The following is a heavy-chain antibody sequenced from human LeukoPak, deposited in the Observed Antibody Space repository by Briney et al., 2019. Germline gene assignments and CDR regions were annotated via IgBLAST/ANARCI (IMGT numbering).Heavy chain of an antibody. CDR3: ARAERWLQSDY. J-gene: IGHJ4*02. D-gene: IGHD5-24*01. Sequence: ASVKVSCKASGYTFTSCAMNWVRQAPGQGLEWMGWINTDTGNPTYAQGFTRRFVFSLDTSVSTAYLQISSLKAEDTAVYYCARAERWLQSDYWGQGTLVTVSS. V-gene: IGHV7-4-1*02. CDR2: INTDTGNP. CDR1: GYTFTSCA.